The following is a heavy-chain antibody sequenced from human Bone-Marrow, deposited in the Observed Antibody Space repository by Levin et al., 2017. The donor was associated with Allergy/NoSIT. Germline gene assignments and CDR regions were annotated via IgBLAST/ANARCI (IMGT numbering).Heavy chain of an antibody. V-gene: IGHV1-2*02. CDR1: GYTFTGYY. J-gene: IGHJ6*02. CDR3: ARDGRYSSSWYYYYYYYGMDV. D-gene: IGHD6-13*01. Sequence: VASVKVSCKASGYTFTGYYMHWVRQAPGQGLEWMGWINPNSGGTNYAQKFQGRVTMTRDTSISTAYMELSRLRSDDTAVYYCARDGRYSSSWYYYYYYYGMDVWGQGTTVTVSS. CDR2: INPNSGGT.